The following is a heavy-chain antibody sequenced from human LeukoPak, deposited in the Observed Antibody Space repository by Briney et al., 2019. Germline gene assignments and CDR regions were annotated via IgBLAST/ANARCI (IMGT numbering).Heavy chain of an antibody. CDR3: ARRAYYGSGTSPMDV. J-gene: IGHJ6*03. D-gene: IGHD3-10*01. CDR2: INHSGST. Sequence: SETLSLTCAVYGGSFSGYYWSWIRQPPGKGLEWIGEINHSGSTNYNPSLKSRVTISVDTSKNQFSLKLSSVTAADTAVYYCARRAYYGSGTSPMDVWGKGTTVTVSS. CDR1: GGSFSGYY. V-gene: IGHV4-34*01.